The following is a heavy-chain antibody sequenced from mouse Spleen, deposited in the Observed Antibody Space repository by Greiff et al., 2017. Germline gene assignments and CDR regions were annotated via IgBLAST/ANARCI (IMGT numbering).Heavy chain of an antibody. J-gene: IGHJ2*01. CDR3: TTFGPDY. CDR1: GFNIKDDY. CDR2: IDSENGDT. V-gene: IGHV14-4*01. Sequence: VQLKQSGAELVRPGASVKLSCTASGFNIKDDYMHWVKQRPEQGLEWIGWIDSENGDTEYASKFQGKATITADTSSNTAYLQLSSLTSEDTAVYYCTTFGPDYWGQGTTLTVSS.